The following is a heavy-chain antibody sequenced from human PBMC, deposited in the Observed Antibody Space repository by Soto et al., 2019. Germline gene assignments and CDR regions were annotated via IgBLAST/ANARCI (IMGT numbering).Heavy chain of an antibody. CDR2: ISYDGSNK. CDR1: VFTFISYA. Sequence: PGWSLRLACASSVFTFISYAMHWVRQAPGKGLEWVAVISYDGSNKYYADSVKGRFTISRDNSKNTLYLQMNSLRAEDTAVYYCARGPRLVSSPPYNWFDPWGQGTLVTVSS. V-gene: IGHV3-30-3*01. J-gene: IGHJ5*02. D-gene: IGHD3-9*01. CDR3: ARGPRLVSSPPYNWFDP.